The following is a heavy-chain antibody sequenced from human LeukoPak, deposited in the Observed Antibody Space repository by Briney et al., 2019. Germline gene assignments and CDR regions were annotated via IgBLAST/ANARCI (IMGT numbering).Heavy chain of an antibody. D-gene: IGHD5-18*01. CDR2: INPNSGGT. CDR3: ALDPVDTDPTHH. Sequence: GASVKVSCKASGYTFTGYYMHWVRQAPGQGLEWMGWINPNSGGTNYAQKFQGRVTMTRDTSKNQFFLKLSSVTAADTAVYYCALDPVDTDPTHHWGQGTLVTVSS. CDR1: GYTFTGYY. J-gene: IGHJ5*02. V-gene: IGHV1-2*02.